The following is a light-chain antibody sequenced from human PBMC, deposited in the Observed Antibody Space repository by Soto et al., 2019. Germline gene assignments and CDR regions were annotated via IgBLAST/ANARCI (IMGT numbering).Light chain of an antibody. CDR3: QQTYSTPYT. CDR1: QRITTY. Sequence: DIHMTQSPSSLSASVGDRVTVSCRASQRITTYVNWYQQKPGEAPKLLITTSGTLQRGVPSRFSGSGSGTDFTLTISSLQPAAFATYFCQQTYSTPYTFGQGTKLEIK. CDR2: TSG. V-gene: IGKV1-39*01. J-gene: IGKJ2*01.